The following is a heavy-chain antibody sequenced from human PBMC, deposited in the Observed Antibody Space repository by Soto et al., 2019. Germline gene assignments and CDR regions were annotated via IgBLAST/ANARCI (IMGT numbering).Heavy chain of an antibody. V-gene: IGHV1-69*06. CDR2: IIPIFGTA. Sequence: QVQLVQSGAEVKKPGSSVKVSCKASGGTFSSYAISWVRQAPGQGLEWMGGIIPIFGTANYAQKFQGRVTITADKSTSTAYMELSSLRSEDTAVYYCAAYDSSGYHGAFDIWGQGTMVTVSS. CDR3: AAYDSSGYHGAFDI. CDR1: GGTFSSYA. J-gene: IGHJ3*02. D-gene: IGHD3-22*01.